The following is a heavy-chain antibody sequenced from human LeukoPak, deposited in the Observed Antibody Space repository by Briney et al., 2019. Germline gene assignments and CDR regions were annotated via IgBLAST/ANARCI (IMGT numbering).Heavy chain of an antibody. J-gene: IGHJ4*02. CDR3: ARVRSAAAGPLDY. V-gene: IGHV3-7*01. CDR2: INHDATEK. CDR1: GFSFDSYW. Sequence: GGSLRLSCVASGFSFDSYWMNWVRQAPGRGLEWVANINHDATEKYYVDSVKGRFTISRDNAKKSLYLQMNRLRADDTAVYHCARVRSAAAGPLDYWGQGTLVTVSS. D-gene: IGHD6-13*01.